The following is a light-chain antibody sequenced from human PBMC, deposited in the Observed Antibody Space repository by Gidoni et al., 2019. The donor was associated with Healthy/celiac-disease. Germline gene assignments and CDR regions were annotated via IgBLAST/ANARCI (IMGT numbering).Light chain of an antibody. Sequence: DIPMTPSPSSLSASVGDRVTITCRASQTISRYLHWYQQRPGKVTKLLIYTASSLQSGVPSRFSGSGSGTDFTLTISSLQPEDVATYYCQQSYSTPWTFGQGTKVEI. CDR3: QQSYSTPWT. CDR2: TAS. V-gene: IGKV1-39*01. CDR1: QTISRY. J-gene: IGKJ1*01.